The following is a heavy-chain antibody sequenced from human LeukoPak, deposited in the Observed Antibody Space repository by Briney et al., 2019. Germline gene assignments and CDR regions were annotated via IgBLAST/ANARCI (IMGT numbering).Heavy chain of an antibody. CDR2: IKTDGSEK. CDR3: ARQRDYYNL. J-gene: IGHJ4*02. V-gene: IGHV3-7*01. D-gene: IGHD1-1*01. Sequence: GGSLRLSCAASGFSFSNYWMSWVRQAPGKGPEWVANIKTDGSEKNYVDSVKGRFIISRDNAEKSLDLQMYSLRAEDTAVYYCARQRDYYNLWGQGTLVTVSS. CDR1: GFSFSNYW.